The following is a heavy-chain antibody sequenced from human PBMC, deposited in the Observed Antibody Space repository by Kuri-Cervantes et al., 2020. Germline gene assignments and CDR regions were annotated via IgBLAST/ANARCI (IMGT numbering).Heavy chain of an antibody. Sequence: GESLKISCAASGFTFSDYYMSWIRQAPGKGLEWVSYISSSGSTIYYADSVKGRFTISKDNAKNSLYLQMNSLRAEDTAVYYCARGGLVDWFDPWGQGTLVTVSS. CDR2: ISSSGSTI. CDR3: ARGGLVDWFDP. J-gene: IGHJ5*02. V-gene: IGHV3-11*01. D-gene: IGHD3-16*01. CDR1: GFTFSDYY.